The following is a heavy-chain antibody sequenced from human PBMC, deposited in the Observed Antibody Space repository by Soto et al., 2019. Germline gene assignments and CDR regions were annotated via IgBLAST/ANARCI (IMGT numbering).Heavy chain of an antibody. D-gene: IGHD3-10*01. CDR1: GFTFSSYG. V-gene: IGHV3-33*01. CDR3: ARDHDYGSGSYPTDY. J-gene: IGHJ4*02. CDR2: IWYDGSKK. Sequence: QVQLVESGGGVVQPGRSLRLSGEASGFTFSSYGMHWVRQAPGKGLEWVAVIWYDGSKKYYADSVKGRFTISRDNSKNTLYMQMNSLRAEDTAVYYCARDHDYGSGSYPTDYWGQGTLVTVSS.